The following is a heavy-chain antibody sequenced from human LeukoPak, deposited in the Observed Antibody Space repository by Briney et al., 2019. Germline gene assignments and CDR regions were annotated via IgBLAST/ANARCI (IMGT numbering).Heavy chain of an antibody. Sequence: SETLSLTCTVSGGSISTYYWSWIRQSPGKGLEWIGEINHGGRTKYNPSLKSRVTISVDTSKNQFSLKLSSVTAADTAVYYCARDPTIWGQGTMVTVSS. V-gene: IGHV4-34*01. CDR2: INHGGRT. CDR1: GGSISTYY. J-gene: IGHJ3*02. CDR3: ARDPTI.